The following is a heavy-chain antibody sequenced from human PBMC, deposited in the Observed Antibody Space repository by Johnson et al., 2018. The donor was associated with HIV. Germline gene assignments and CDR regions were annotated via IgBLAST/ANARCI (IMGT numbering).Heavy chain of an antibody. CDR3: ARSLGVVGAIGKGAFDI. D-gene: IGHD1-26*01. CDR1: GFTLSNYG. J-gene: IGHJ3*02. V-gene: IGHV3-33*01. Sequence: QMQLVESGGGVVQPGRSLRLSCAASGFTLSNYGMHWVRQAPGKGLEWVAVIWHDGSNKYYADSVKGRFTISRDNSKNTLYLQMNSLRAEDTAVYYCARSLGVVGAIGKGAFDIWGQGTMVTVSS. CDR2: IWHDGSNK.